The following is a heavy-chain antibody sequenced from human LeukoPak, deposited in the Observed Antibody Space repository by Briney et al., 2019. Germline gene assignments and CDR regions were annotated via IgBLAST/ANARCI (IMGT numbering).Heavy chain of an antibody. V-gene: IGHV4-38-2*01. D-gene: IGHD4-17*01. Sequence: SETLSLTCAVSGYSISSGYYWGWIRQPPGKGLEWIGSIYHSGSTYYNPSLKSRVTISVDTSRNQFSLKLSSVTAADTAVYYCASDYGDHLFDYWGQGTLVTVSS. J-gene: IGHJ4*02. CDR1: GYSISSGYY. CDR3: ASDYGDHLFDY. CDR2: IYHSGST.